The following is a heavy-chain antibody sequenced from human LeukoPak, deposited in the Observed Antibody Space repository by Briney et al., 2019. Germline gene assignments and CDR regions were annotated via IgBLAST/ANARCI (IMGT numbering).Heavy chain of an antibody. CDR1: GFTFSDYY. D-gene: IGHD4-17*01. J-gene: IGHJ4*02. CDR3: ARASRHPTAGNGDYAFHFDY. V-gene: IGHV3-11*04. Sequence: GGSLRLSCAASGFTFSDYYMSWIRQAPGKGLEWVSYISSSGTTIYYADSVKCRFTFSRDNAKNSLYQEMNSLRAEDTAVYYCARASRHPTAGNGDYAFHFDYWGQGTLVTVSS. CDR2: ISSSGTTI.